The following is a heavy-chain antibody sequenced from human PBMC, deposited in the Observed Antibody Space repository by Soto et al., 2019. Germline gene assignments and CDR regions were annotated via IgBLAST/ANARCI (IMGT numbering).Heavy chain of an antibody. Sequence: SETLSLTCTVSGGSISSSSYYWGWIRQPPGKGLEWIGSIYYSGSTYYNPSLKSRVTISVDTSKNQFSLKLSSVTAADTAVYYCARHGANEYYYYYYYMDVWGKGTTVTVSS. J-gene: IGHJ6*03. CDR3: ARHGANEYYYYYYYMDV. V-gene: IGHV4-39*01. D-gene: IGHD2-8*01. CDR1: GGSISSSSYY. CDR2: IYYSGST.